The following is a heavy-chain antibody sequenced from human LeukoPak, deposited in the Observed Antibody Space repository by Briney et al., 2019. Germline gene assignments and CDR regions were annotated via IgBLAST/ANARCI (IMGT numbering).Heavy chain of an antibody. V-gene: IGHV4-59*01. CDR1: GGSISSYY. J-gene: IGHJ2*01. CDR2: IYYSGST. D-gene: IGHD3-10*01. CDR3: ARDRGRWPAYWYFDL. Sequence: SETLSLTCTVSGGSISSYYWSWIRQPLGKGLEWIGYIYYSGSTNYNPSLKSRVTISVDTSKNQFSLKLSSVTAADTAVYYCARDRGRWPAYWYFDLWGRGTLVTVSS.